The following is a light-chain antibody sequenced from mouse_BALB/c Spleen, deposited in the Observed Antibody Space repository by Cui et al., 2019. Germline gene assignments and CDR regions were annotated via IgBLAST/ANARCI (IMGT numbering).Light chain of an antibody. Sequence: QIVLTQSPAIMSASPGEKVTVTCSARSSVSSSYLYWYQQKPGSSPKLWIYSTSNLASGVPARFSGSGSGTSYSLTISSMEAEDAATFYCQQYSGYPFTFGSGTKLEIK. CDR3: QQYSGYPFT. J-gene: IGKJ4*01. CDR2: STS. CDR1: SSVSSSY. V-gene: IGKV4-78*01.